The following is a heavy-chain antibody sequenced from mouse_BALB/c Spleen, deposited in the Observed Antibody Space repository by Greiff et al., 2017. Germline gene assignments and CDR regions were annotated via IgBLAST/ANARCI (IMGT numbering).Heavy chain of an antibody. CDR1: GYAFTNYW. J-gene: IGHJ4*01. Sequence: VQLQQSGAELVRPGTSVKISCKASGYAFTNYWLGWVKQRPGHGLEWIGDIYPGSGNTYYNEKFKGKATLTADKSSSTAYMQLSSLTSEDSAVYFCARRGDSYAMDYWGQGTSVTVSS. D-gene: IGHD3-3*01. CDR2: IYPGSGNT. CDR3: ARRGDSYAMDY. V-gene: IGHV1-63*01.